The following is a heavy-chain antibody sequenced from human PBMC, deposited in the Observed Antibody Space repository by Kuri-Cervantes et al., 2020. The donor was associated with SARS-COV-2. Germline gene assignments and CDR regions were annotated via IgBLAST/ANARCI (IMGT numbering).Heavy chain of an antibody. Sequence: ASVKVSCKTSGYTFTDYQIHWVRQAPGQGLEWMGWINTYSGGTNYAQRFQGSVTLTMDTSISTAYMELSRLTSDDMDVYYCSRGAAIPAADFGYWGQGTLVTVSS. J-gene: IGHJ4*02. CDR1: GYTFTDYQ. CDR3: SRGAAIPAADFGY. CDR2: INTYSGGT. V-gene: IGHV1-2*02. D-gene: IGHD2-2*01.